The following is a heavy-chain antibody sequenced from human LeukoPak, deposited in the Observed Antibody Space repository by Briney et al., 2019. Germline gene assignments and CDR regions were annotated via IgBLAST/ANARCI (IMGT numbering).Heavy chain of an antibody. Sequence: ASVKVSCKASGYTFTSYYIHWVRQAPGQGLEWMGIINPRGGITSYAQKFQGRVTMTRDTSTSTVYMDLSSLRSEDTAVYYCARGGYYDSSGSNREGFDYWGQGTLVTVSS. J-gene: IGHJ4*02. V-gene: IGHV1-46*01. CDR2: INPRGGIT. D-gene: IGHD3-22*01. CDR3: ARGGYYDSSGSNREGFDY. CDR1: GYTFTSYY.